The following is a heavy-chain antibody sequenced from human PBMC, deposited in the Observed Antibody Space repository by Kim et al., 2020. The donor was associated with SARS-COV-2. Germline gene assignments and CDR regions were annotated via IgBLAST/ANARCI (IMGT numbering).Heavy chain of an antibody. CDR3: ARDRETSGSYWGYEAFDV. D-gene: IGHD1-26*01. V-gene: IGHV3-7*01. CDR1: GFTFSRSW. CDR2: MKDDGSQE. J-gene: IGHJ3*01. Sequence: GGSLRLSCAASGFTFSRSWMSWVRQVPGKGLEWVANMKDDGSQEYYLDSVAGRFTISRDNARNSLYLEMSRLRSEDSAIYYFARDRETSGSYWGYEAFDV.